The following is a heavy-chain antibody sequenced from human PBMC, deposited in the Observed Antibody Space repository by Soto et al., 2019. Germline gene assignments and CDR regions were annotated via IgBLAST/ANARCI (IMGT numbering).Heavy chain of an antibody. CDR3: ARESGDWPLNWFDP. J-gene: IGHJ5*02. CDR1: GVKFVNHC. V-gene: IGHV3-74*01. Sequence: VPLRLSWAAAGVKFVNHCRRWVRQAPGKGLVWVSRITSDGKSKAYAESVKGRFAISRDNAKNTVYLQMNGLTVEDTAVYYCARESGDWPLNWFDPWGQGTLVTVSS. D-gene: IGHD2-21*02. CDR2: ITSDGKSK.